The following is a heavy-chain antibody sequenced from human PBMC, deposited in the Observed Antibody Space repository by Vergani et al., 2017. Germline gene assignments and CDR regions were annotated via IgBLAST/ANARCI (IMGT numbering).Heavy chain of an antibody. J-gene: IGHJ6*03. D-gene: IGHD3-3*01. Sequence: EVQLVESGGGLVKPGGSLRLSCAASGFTFSSYSMNWVRQAPGTGLEWVSSISSSSSYIYYADSVKGRFTISRDNAKNSLYLQMNSLRAEDTAVYYCARGIPYYDFWSGYYNDYYYYYMDVWGKGTTVTVSS. CDR1: GFTFSSYS. CDR2: ISSSSSYI. V-gene: IGHV3-21*01. CDR3: ARGIPYYDFWSGYYNDYYYYYMDV.